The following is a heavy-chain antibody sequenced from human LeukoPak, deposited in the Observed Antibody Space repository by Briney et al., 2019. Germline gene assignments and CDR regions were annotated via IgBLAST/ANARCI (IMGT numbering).Heavy chain of an antibody. D-gene: IGHD3-9*01. Sequence: ASVKVSCKASGYTFTAHDISWVRQATGQGLEWMGWMNPNSGNTGFGQNFKGRVTMTRDTSTSTAYMELSSLRSEDTAVYYCARGFDVLTGHSYAYYYYYGLDIWGHGATVIVSS. CDR2: MNPNSGNT. J-gene: IGHJ6*02. V-gene: IGHV1-8*01. CDR1: GYTFTAHD. CDR3: ARGFDVLTGHSYAYYYYYGLDI.